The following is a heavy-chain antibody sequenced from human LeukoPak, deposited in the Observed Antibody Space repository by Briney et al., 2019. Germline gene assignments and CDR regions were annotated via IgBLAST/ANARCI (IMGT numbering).Heavy chain of an antibody. Sequence: PSETLSLTCTVSGGSISSGDYYWSWIRQPPGKGLEWIGYIYYSGSTYYNPSLKSRVTISVDTSKNQFSLKLSSVTAADTAVYYCARGYEGAPTPRFLEWLPHFDYWGQGTLVTVSS. V-gene: IGHV4-30-4*01. CDR1: GGSISSGDYY. J-gene: IGHJ4*02. CDR2: IYYSGST. CDR3: ARGYEGAPTPRFLEWLPHFDY. D-gene: IGHD3-3*01.